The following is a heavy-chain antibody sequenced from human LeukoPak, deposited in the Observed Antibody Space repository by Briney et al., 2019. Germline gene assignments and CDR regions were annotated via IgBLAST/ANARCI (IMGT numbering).Heavy chain of an antibody. CDR3: AKDRGMAV. Sequence: GGSLRLSCAASGFTFSSYGMHWVRQAPGKGLEWVAVISYDGSNKYYADSVKGRFTISRDNSKNTLYLQMNSLRAEDTAVYYCAKDRGMAVWGQGTLVTVSS. V-gene: IGHV3-30*18. J-gene: IGHJ4*02. D-gene: IGHD6-19*01. CDR2: ISYDGSNK. CDR1: GFTFSSYG.